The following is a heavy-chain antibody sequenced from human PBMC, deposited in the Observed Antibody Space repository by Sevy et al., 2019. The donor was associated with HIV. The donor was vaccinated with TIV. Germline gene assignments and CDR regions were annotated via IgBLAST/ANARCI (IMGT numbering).Heavy chain of an antibody. D-gene: IGHD3-3*01. CDR3: AKGWVVWSAAFDH. CDR1: GYIFSDYH. Sequence: KVSCKASGYIFSDYHIHWARQAPGPRLEWMGWINGKRGDTEYAEKFQGRVTMSRDTSISTAYMELTRLQSDYTAVNYGAKGWVVWSAAFDHWGQGTLVTVSS. V-gene: IGHV1-2*02. CDR2: INGKRGDT. J-gene: IGHJ4*02.